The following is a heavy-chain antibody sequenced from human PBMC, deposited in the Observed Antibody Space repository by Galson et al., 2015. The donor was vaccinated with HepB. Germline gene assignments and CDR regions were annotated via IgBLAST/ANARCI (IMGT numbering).Heavy chain of an antibody. Sequence: SVKVPCKASGYTFTGYYMHWVRQAPGQGLEWMGRINPNSGGTNYAQKFQGRVTMTRDTSISTAYMELSRLRSDDTAVYYCARAFDYYGSGSYDYWGQGTLVTVSS. D-gene: IGHD3-10*01. V-gene: IGHV1-2*06. CDR2: INPNSGGT. J-gene: IGHJ4*02. CDR1: GYTFTGYY. CDR3: ARAFDYYGSGSYDY.